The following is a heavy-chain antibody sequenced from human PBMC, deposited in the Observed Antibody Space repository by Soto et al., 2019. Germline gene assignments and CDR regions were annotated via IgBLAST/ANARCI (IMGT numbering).Heavy chain of an antibody. D-gene: IGHD3-16*01. CDR3: ARDQGGPPTYYYYGMDV. J-gene: IGHJ6*02. V-gene: IGHV4-61*01. Sequence: SETLSLTCTVSGGSVSSGSYYWSWIRQPPGKGLEWIGYIYYSGSTNYNPSLKSRVTISVDTSKNQFSLKLSSVTAADTAVYYCARDQGGPPTYYYYGMDVWGQGTTVTVFS. CDR1: GGSVSSGSYY. CDR2: IYYSGST.